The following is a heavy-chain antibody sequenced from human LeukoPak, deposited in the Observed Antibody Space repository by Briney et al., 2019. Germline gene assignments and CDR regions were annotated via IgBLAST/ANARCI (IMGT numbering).Heavy chain of an antibody. CDR2: INHSGST. CDR1: GGSFSGYY. V-gene: IGHV4-34*01. J-gene: IGHJ4*02. Sequence: PSETLSLTCAVYGGSFSGYYWSWIRQPPGKGLEWIGEINHSGSTNYNPSLKSRVTISVDTSKNQFSLKLSSVTAADTAVYYCARRTVRGVMGYWGQGTLVTVSS. CDR3: ARRTVRGVMGY. D-gene: IGHD3-10*01.